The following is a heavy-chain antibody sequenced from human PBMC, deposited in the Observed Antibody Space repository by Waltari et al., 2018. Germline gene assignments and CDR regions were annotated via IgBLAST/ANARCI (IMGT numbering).Heavy chain of an antibody. CDR3: AKRIQQNGLDL. Sequence: QLQLQESGPGLVKPSETLSLTCSVSGGPISSRSYYWSWIRQPPGKGLEWIGSIYYTGTTYYNPSLKSRLTISVDTSKNQFSLKLTSVTAADTAVYYCAKRIQQNGLDLWGQGTTVIVS. D-gene: IGHD1-1*01. CDR1: GGPISSRSYY. V-gene: IGHV4-39*01. CDR2: IYYTGTT. J-gene: IGHJ6*02.